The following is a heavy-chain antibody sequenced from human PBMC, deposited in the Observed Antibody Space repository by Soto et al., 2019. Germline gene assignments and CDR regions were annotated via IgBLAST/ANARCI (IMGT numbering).Heavy chain of an antibody. V-gene: IGHV4-30-4*01. CDR2: IYYSGST. J-gene: IGHJ5*02. CDR3: ARADYDFWSGYHTSNWFDP. CDR1: GASIRGSYYY. D-gene: IGHD3-3*01. Sequence: SETLSLTCTVTGASIRGSYYYWSWIRQPPGKGLEWIGYIYYSGSTYYNPSLKSRVTISVDTSKNQFSLKLSSVTAADTAVYYCARADYDFWSGYHTSNWFDPWGQGTLVTVSS.